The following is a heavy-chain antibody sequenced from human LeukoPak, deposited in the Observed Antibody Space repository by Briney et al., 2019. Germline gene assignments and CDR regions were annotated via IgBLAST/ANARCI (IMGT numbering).Heavy chain of an antibody. Sequence: ASVKVSCKASGYTFTVYYIHWVRQAPGQGLEWVGWINPNSGGTNYAQKFRGSVTMTRDTSISTAYMELSRLRSDDTAVYYCAKVGGYGSGSHFDYWGQGTLVTVSS. V-gene: IGHV1-2*02. D-gene: IGHD3-10*01. CDR1: GYTFTVYY. CDR2: INPNSGGT. J-gene: IGHJ4*02. CDR3: AKVGGYGSGSHFDY.